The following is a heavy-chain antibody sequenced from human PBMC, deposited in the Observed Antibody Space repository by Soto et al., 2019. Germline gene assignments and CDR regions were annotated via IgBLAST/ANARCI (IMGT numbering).Heavy chain of an antibody. V-gene: IGHV4-31*03. Sequence: QVQLQESGPGLVKPSQTLSLTCTVSGGSISSGGYYWSWIRQHPGKGLEWIGYIYYSGSTYYNPSLKSRVTISVDTSKNQFSLKLSSVTAADTAVYYCARVGSSGYYSIHQACFDYWGQGTLVTVSS. CDR1: GGSISSGGYY. CDR3: ARVGSSGYYSIHQACFDY. CDR2: IYYSGST. J-gene: IGHJ4*02. D-gene: IGHD3-22*01.